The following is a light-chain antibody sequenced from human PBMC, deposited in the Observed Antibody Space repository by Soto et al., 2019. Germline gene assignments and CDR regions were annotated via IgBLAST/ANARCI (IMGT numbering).Light chain of an antibody. J-gene: IGKJ1*01. CDR2: GAS. CDR3: QQYGSSYPWT. CDR1: QSVSSNY. Sequence: EIVLTQSPGTLSLSPGERATLSCRASQSVSSNYLAWYQQKPGQAPRLLIYGASSRATGIPDRFSGSGSGTDFTLTIRRLETDDFAVYYCQQYGSSYPWTFGQGTKVEIK. V-gene: IGKV3-20*01.